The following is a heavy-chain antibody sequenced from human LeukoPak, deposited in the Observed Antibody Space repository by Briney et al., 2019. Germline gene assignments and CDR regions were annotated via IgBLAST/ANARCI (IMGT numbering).Heavy chain of an antibody. D-gene: IGHD4-17*01. J-gene: IGHJ4*02. CDR3: ARNDDYGDNNDY. CDR1: GYAFTGYY. CDR2: INPNSGGT. V-gene: IGHV1-2*02. Sequence: ASVKVSCKASGYAFTGYYMHWVRQAPGQGLEWMGWINPNSGGTNYAQKFQGRVTMTRDTSISTAYMELSRLRSDDTAVYYCARNDDYGDNNDYWGQGTLVTVSS.